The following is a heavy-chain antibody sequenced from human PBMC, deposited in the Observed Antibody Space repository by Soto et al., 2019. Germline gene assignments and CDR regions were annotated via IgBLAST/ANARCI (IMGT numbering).Heavy chain of an antibody. CDR2: ISNNGGDR. CDR1: GFTFSSYG. D-gene: IGHD2-2*01. V-gene: IGHV3-30*18. Sequence: SLRLSCAASGFTFSSYGMHWVRQTPGKGLEWVAVISNNGGDRYSADSVKGRFTITRDNFKNTLYLQMTSLRPEDTAVYYCAKDSGRGPADYYPDYWCQGTLLTVST. CDR3: AKDSGRGPADYYPDY. J-gene: IGHJ4*02.